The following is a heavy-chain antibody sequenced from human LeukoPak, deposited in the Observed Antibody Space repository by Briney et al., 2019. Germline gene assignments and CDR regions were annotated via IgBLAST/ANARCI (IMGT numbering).Heavy chain of an antibody. V-gene: IGHV1-8*01. Sequence: APVKVSCKASGYTFTSYDINWVRQATGQGLEWMGWMNPNSGNTGYAQKFQGRGTMTRNTSISTAYMELSSLRSEDTAVYYCARATKTPNYYGSGLGYRPLGYWGQGTLVTVSS. CDR3: ARATKTPNYYGSGLGYRPLGY. J-gene: IGHJ4*02. D-gene: IGHD3-10*01. CDR1: GYTFTSYD. CDR2: MNPNSGNT.